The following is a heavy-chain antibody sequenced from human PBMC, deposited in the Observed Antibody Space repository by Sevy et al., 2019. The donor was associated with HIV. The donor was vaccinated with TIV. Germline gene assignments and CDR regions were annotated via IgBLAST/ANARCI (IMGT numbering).Heavy chain of an antibody. D-gene: IGHD3-10*01. CDR1: GFTFDDYA. CDR3: AKGSGGSGSYYDS. CDR2: IDWDGGST. V-gene: IGHV3-43D*04. Sequence: GGSLRLSCAASGFTFDDYAMQWVRQAPGKGLEWVSRIDWDGGSTYYADSVKGRFTISRDNSKNSLYLQMNSLRAEDTAFYYCAKGSGGSGSYYDSWGQGTLVTVSS. J-gene: IGHJ4*02.